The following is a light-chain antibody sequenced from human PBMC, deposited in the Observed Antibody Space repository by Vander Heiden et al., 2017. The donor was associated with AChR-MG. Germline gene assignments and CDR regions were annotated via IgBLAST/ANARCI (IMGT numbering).Light chain of an antibody. V-gene: IGLV2-11*01. Sequence: QSALTQPRSVSGSPGQSVTISCSGTSSAIGFYNYVPWYQQHPGKALKLMIYDVSRRPSGVPDRFSGSKSGNAASLTISGLQAEDEADYYCSSYADRDTFVFGGGTKLTVL. CDR1: SSAIGFYNY. CDR3: SSYADRDTFV. CDR2: DVS. J-gene: IGLJ2*01.